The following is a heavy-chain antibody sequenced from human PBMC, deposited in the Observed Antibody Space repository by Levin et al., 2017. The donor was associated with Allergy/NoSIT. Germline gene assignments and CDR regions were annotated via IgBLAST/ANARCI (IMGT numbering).Heavy chain of an antibody. J-gene: IGHJ4*02. CDR1: GFTFSSYS. CDR2: ISSSSSYI. Sequence: GGSLRLSCAASGFTFSSYSMNWVRQAPGKGLEWVSSISSSSSYIYYADSVKGRFTISRDNAKNSLYLQMNSLRAEDTAVYYCAREAYGSGSYYTYWGQGTLVTVSS. D-gene: IGHD3-10*01. V-gene: IGHV3-21*01. CDR3: AREAYGSGSYYTY.